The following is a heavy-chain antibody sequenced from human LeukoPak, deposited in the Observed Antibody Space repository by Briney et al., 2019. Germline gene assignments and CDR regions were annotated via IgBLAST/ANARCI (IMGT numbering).Heavy chain of an antibody. CDR2: IYYTGSA. CDR1: GYSISSGYY. Sequence: SETLSLTCTVSGYSISSGYYWGWIRQPPGKGLEWIGSIYYTGSAEYNPSLKSRLTMSMDKSKNQFSLKLNSVTAADTAVYYCARLWSGYNFDYWGQGTLVTVSS. V-gene: IGHV4-38-2*02. CDR3: ARLWSGYNFDY. D-gene: IGHD5-24*01. J-gene: IGHJ4*02.